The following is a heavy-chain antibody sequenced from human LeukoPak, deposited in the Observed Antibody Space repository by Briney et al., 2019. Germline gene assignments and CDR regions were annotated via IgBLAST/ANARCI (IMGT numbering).Heavy chain of an antibody. CDR2: IYPGDSDT. J-gene: IGHJ4*02. V-gene: IGHV5-51*01. CDR1: GYMFTTYW. D-gene: IGHD6-19*01. CDR3: ARQRIALADYYFDY. Sequence: VESLKLSCKGSGYMFTTYWIGWVRQLPAKSLECMGMIYPGDSDTKYSPSFQGQVTISADNSISTAYLQWNSLKASDTAMYYCARQRIALADYYFDYWGQGTLVTVSS.